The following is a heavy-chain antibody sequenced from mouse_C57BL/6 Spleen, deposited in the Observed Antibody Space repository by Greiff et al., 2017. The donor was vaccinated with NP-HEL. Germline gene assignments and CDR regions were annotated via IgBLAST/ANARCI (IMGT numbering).Heavy chain of an antibody. CDR2: IDPENGDT. Sequence: EVQLQQSGAELVRPGASVKLSCTASGFNIKDDYMHWVKQRPEQGLEWIGWIDPENGDTEYASKVQGKATITADTSSNTAYLQLSSLTSEDTAVYYCTTNPGGRGYFDVWGTGTTVTVSS. J-gene: IGHJ1*03. V-gene: IGHV14-4*01. CDR1: GFNIKDDY. CDR3: TTNPGGRGYFDV. D-gene: IGHD3-3*01.